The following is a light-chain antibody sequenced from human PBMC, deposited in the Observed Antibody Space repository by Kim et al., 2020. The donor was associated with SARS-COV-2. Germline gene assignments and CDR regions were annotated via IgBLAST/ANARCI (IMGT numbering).Light chain of an antibody. J-gene: IGKJ4*01. V-gene: IGKV3-20*01. Sequence: LSPGERATLACRASQSVSARYLAWYQQKPGQAPRLSIYGAASRATGIPDRFSGSGSETDFTLTISRLEPEDFALYYCQQYGRSVTFGGGTKVDIK. CDR2: GAA. CDR3: QQYGRSVT. CDR1: QSVSARY.